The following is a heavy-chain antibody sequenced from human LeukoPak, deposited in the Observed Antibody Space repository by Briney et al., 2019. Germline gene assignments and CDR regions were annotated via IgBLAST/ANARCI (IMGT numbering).Heavy chain of an antibody. CDR2: ISSSSSYI. V-gene: IGHV3-21*01. Sequence: GGSLRLSCAASGFTFSSYSMNWVRQAPGKGLEWVSSISSSSSYIYYADSVKGRFTISRDNAKNSLYLQMNSLRAEDTAVYYCARGIYDYVGRSYFDYWGQGTLVTVSP. D-gene: IGHD3-16*01. J-gene: IGHJ4*02. CDR1: GFTFSSYS. CDR3: ARGIYDYVGRSYFDY.